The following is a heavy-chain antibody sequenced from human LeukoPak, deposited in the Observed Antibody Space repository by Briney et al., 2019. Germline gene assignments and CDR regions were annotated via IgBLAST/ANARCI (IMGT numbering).Heavy chain of an antibody. CDR1: GGTFSNYA. CDR3: AREVLRIAAAGYNWFDP. V-gene: IGHV1-69*13. D-gene: IGHD6-13*01. Sequence: SVKVSCKASGGTFSNYAISWVRQAPGQGLEWMGGIIPIFGTANYAQKFQGRVTITADESTSTAYMELSSLRSEDTAVYYCAREVLRIAAAGYNWFDPWGQGTLVTVSS. CDR2: IIPIFGTA. J-gene: IGHJ5*02.